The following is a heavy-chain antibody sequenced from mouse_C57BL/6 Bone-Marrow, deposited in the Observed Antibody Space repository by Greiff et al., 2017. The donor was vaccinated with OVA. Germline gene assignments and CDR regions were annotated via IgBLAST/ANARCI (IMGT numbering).Heavy chain of an antibody. CDR2: ISDGGSYT. D-gene: IGHD1-1*01. J-gene: IGHJ1*03. V-gene: IGHV5-4*01. Sequence: EVKLVESGGGLVKPGGSLKLSCAASGFTFSSYAMSWVRQTPEKRLEWVATISDGGSYTYYPDNVKGRFTISRDNAKNNLYLQMSHLKSEDTAMYYCARDYYGSSYRGYWYFDVWGTGTTVTVSS. CDR1: GFTFSSYA. CDR3: ARDYYGSSYRGYWYFDV.